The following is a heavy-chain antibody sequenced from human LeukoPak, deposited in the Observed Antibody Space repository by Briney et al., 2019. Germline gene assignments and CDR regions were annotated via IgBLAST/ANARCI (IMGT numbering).Heavy chain of an antibody. J-gene: IGHJ5*02. Sequence: SETLSLTCTVSGGSISSGSYYWSWIRQPAGKGLEWIGRIYTSGSTNYNPSLKSRVTISVDTSKNQFSLKLSSVTAADMAVYYCATYSSRRFDPWGQGTLVTVSS. CDR3: ATYSSRRFDP. D-gene: IGHD6-13*01. CDR2: IYTSGST. CDR1: GGSISSGSYY. V-gene: IGHV4-61*02.